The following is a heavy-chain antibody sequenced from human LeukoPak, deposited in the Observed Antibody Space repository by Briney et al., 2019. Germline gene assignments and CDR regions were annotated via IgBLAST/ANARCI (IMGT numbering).Heavy chain of an antibody. Sequence: GDSLKISCKGSGYSFTSYWIAWVRQMPGKGLEWMGIIYPGDSDTRYTPSFQGQVTMSADKSINTAYLQWSSLKASDTATYYCARRQGCSSTSCPPDYWGQGTLVTVSP. D-gene: IGHD2-2*01. CDR3: ARRQGCSSTSCPPDY. V-gene: IGHV5-51*01. CDR2: IYPGDSDT. J-gene: IGHJ4*02. CDR1: GYSFTSYW.